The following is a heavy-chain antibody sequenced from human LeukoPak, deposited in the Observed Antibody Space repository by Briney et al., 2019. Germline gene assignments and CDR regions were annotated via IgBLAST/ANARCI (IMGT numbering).Heavy chain of an antibody. V-gene: IGHV3-7*01. CDR3: ATRGPNYDYIWGSRSPGYFDF. Sequence: GGSLRLSCAASGFSFSSSWMNWVRHAPGKGLEWVANINQYGSEEHYVDSVKGRFIISRDNARNSVHLQLNSLREEDTAVYYCATRGPNYDYIWGSRSPGYFDFWGRGALVTVSS. J-gene: IGHJ2*01. CDR2: INQYGSEE. D-gene: IGHD3-16*01. CDR1: GFSFSSSW.